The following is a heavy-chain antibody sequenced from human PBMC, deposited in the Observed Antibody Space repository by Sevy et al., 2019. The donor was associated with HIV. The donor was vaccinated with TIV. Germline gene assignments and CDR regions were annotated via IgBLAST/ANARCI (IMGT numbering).Heavy chain of an antibody. J-gene: IGHJ4*02. D-gene: IGHD3-10*01. Sequence: GGSLRLSCAASGFTFDDYGMSWVRQAPGKGLEWVSGINWNGGSTGYADSVKGRFTISRDNAKNSLYLQMNSLRAEDTALYYCARGDVLLWFGELFYWGQGTLVTVSS. CDR1: GFTFDDYG. CDR2: INWNGGST. CDR3: ARGDVLLWFGELFY. V-gene: IGHV3-20*04.